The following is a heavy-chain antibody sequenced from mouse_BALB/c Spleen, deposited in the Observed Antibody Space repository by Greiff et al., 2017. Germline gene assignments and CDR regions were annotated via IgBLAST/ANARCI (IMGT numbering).Heavy chain of an antibody. V-gene: IGHV1-15*01. CDR2: IDPETGGT. CDR3: SRCSSDHYAMDY. CDR1: GYTFTDYE. Sequence: VQLQQSGAELVRPGASVTLSCKASGYTFTDYEMHWVKQTPVHGLEWIGAIDPETGGTAYNQKFKGKATLTADKSSSTAYMELRSLTSEDSAVYYCSRCSSDHYAMDYWGQGTSVTVSS. D-gene: IGHD1-1*01. J-gene: IGHJ4*01.